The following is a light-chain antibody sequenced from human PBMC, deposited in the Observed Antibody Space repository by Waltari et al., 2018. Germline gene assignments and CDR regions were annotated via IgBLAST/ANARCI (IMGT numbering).Light chain of an antibody. CDR3: QQYNNWPKT. CDR1: QSVSSN. CDR2: GAS. J-gene: IGKJ1*01. V-gene: IGKV3-15*01. Sequence: EIVMTQSPATLSVSPGERATLPCRASQSVSSNLAWYQQKPGQAPRLLINGASTRATGIPARFSGSGSGTEFTLTISSLQSEDFVVYYCQQYNNWPKTFGQGTKVEIK.